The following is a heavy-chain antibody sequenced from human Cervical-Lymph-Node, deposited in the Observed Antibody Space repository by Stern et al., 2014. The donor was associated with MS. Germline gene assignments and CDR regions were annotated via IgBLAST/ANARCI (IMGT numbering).Heavy chain of an antibody. V-gene: IGHV3-33*01. CDR3: ARHPAAAGTGVHLEY. J-gene: IGHJ4*02. CDR1: GFSFSSYG. Sequence: VQLVESGGGVVQPGRSLRLSCAASGFSFSSYGMYWVRQAPGKGLEWGSVVWHDGKNEYYADSLKGRFTISRDNAKSTVYLQMNSLRDEDTAVYFCARHPAAAGTGVHLEYWGQGTLVIVSS. CDR2: VWHDGKNE. D-gene: IGHD6-13*01.